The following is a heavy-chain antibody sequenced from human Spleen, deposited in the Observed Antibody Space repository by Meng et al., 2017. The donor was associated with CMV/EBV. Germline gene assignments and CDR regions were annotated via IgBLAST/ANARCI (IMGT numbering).Heavy chain of an antibody. CDR1: GFTFSSSW. Sequence: GGSLRLSCVASGFTFSSSWMSWVRRAPGKGLEWVSSISSSSTYIHHADSVKGRFTVSRDNAKNSLYLQMNSLKAEDTAVYYCARDHWTGSSSDVWGQETTVTVSS. D-gene: IGHD3/OR15-3a*01. CDR2: ISSSSTYI. J-gene: IGHJ6*02. V-gene: IGHV3-21*06. CDR3: ARDHWTGSSSDV.